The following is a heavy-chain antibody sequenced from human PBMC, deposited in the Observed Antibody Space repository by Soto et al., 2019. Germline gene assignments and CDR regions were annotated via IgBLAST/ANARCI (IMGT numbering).Heavy chain of an antibody. Sequence: QVQLVQSGAEVKKPGSSVKVSCKASGGTFSSYAISWVRQAPGQGLEWMGGIIPIFGTANYAQKFQGRVTIPADESTSTAYMELSSLRSEDTAVYYCAREGLAAARVFGWFDPWGQGTLVTVSS. CDR2: IIPIFGTA. J-gene: IGHJ5*02. D-gene: IGHD6-13*01. CDR1: GGTFSSYA. V-gene: IGHV1-69*01. CDR3: AREGLAAARVFGWFDP.